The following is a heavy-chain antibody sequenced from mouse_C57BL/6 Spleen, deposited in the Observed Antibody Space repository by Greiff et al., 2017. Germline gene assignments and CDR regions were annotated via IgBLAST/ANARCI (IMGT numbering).Heavy chain of an antibody. D-gene: IGHD2-4*01. Sequence: VQLQQSGAELVMPGASVKLSCKASGYTFTSYWMHWVKQRPGQGLEWIGEIDPSDSYTNYNQKFKGKSTLTVDKSSSTAYMQLSSLTSEDSAVYYCARKIYYDYAMDYWGQGTSVTVSS. CDR3: ARKIYYDYAMDY. CDR1: GYTFTSYW. CDR2: IDPSDSYT. V-gene: IGHV1-69*01. J-gene: IGHJ4*01.